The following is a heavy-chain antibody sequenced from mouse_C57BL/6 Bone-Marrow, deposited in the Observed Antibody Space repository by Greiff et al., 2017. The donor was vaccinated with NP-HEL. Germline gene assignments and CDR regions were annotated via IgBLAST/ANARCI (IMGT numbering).Heavy chain of an antibody. Sequence: VQRVESGAELVRPGTSVKVSCKASGYAFTNYLIEWVKQRPGQGLEWIGVINPGSGGTNYNEKFKGKATLTADKSSSTAYMQLSSLTSEDSAVYFCARERSNFDYWGQGTTLTVSS. D-gene: IGHD1-1*01. CDR1: GYAFTNYL. CDR2: INPGSGGT. CDR3: ARERSNFDY. V-gene: IGHV1-54*01. J-gene: IGHJ2*01.